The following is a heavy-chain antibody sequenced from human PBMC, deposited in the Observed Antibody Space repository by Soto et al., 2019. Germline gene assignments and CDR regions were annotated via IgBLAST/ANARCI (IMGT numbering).Heavy chain of an antibody. Sequence: EVQLVESGGGLVQPGGSLRLSCAASGFTFSSNWMHWVRQAPGKGLVWVSRINSDGSSTSYADSVKGRFTISRDNAKNTLYEKMNRLVVGDRVVFYCKRVRNGYFDPGGRRPLVPAPS. CDR2: INSDGSST. CDR1: GFTFSSNW. V-gene: IGHV3-74*01. J-gene: IGHJ2*01. CDR3: KRVRNGYFDP.